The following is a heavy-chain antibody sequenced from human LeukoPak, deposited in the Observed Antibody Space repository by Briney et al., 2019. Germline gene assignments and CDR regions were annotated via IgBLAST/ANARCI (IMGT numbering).Heavy chain of an antibody. CDR2: ISYEGRNI. V-gene: IGHV3-30*03. CDR1: GFTFSSYG. Sequence: PGGSLRLSCAASGFTFSSYGMHWVRQAPGKGLEWVTVISYEGRNIFYADSVTGRFIISRDNSKNTLYLQMNSLRAEDTAVYYCARDGAVGYSVHPNSNYYYYYGMDVWGQGTTVTVSS. D-gene: IGHD5/OR15-5a*01. J-gene: IGHJ6*02. CDR3: ARDGAVGYSVHPNSNYYYYYGMDV.